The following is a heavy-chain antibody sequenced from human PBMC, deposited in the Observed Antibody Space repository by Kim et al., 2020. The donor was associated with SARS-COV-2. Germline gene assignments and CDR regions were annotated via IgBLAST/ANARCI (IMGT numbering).Heavy chain of an antibody. D-gene: IGHD2-21*02. Sequence: GGSLRLSCVGSGFALSDYAMHWVRQTPGKGLEWMALISFDGSNKYYADSMTGRFTISRDNSRNTLYLQVNSLTIEDTAVYYCARVPPGELVTAIPYWGEGTRVTVSS. CDR3: ARVPPGELVTAIPY. CDR2: ISFDGSNK. V-gene: IGHV3-30*04. CDR1: GFALSDYA. J-gene: IGHJ4*02.